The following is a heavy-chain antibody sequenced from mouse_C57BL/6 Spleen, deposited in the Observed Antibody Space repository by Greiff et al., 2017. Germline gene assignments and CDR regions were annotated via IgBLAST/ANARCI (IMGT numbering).Heavy chain of an antibody. D-gene: IGHD2-4*01. Sequence: QVQLQQPGAELVRPGTSVKLSCKASGYTFTSYWMHWVKQRPGQGLAWIGVIDPSDSYTNYNQKFKGKATLTVDTSSSTAYMQLSSLTSEDSAVYYCAAYYDYDRDAMDYWGQGTSVTVSS. J-gene: IGHJ4*01. CDR3: AAYYDYDRDAMDY. V-gene: IGHV1-59*01. CDR2: IDPSDSYT. CDR1: GYTFTSYW.